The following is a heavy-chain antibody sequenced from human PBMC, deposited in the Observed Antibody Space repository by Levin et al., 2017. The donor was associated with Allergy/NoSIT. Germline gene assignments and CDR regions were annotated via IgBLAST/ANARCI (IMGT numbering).Heavy chain of an antibody. V-gene: IGHV1-69*02. CDR3: ARAGDFTSQNWFDP. J-gene: IGHJ5*02. CDR2: IIPILGIA. CDR1: GGTFSSYT. Sequence: SVKVSCKASGGTFSSYTISWVRQAPGQGLEWMGRIIPILGIANYAQKFQGRVTITADKSTSTAYMELSSLRSEDTAVYYCARAGDFTSQNWFDPWGQGTLVTVSS. D-gene: IGHD3-3*01.